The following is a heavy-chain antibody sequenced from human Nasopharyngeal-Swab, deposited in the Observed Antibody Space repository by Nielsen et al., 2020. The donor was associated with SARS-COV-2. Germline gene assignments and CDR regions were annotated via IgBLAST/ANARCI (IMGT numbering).Heavy chain of an antibody. V-gene: IGHV3-23*01. CDR1: GFTLTNYA. CDR3: SKDQGGSGSYYWGDH. Sequence: GESLKISCAAAGFTLTNYAMNWVRQARGKGLEWVSTISGRGRSPHYADSVKGRFTISRDSAESTLYLQMNSLRAEDTAIYYCSKDQGGSGSYYWGDHWGQGTLVTVSS. D-gene: IGHD1-26*01. CDR2: ISGRGRSP. J-gene: IGHJ4*02.